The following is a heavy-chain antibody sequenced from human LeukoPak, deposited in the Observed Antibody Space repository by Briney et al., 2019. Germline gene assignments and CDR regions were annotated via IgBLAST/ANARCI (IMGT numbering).Heavy chain of an antibody. CDR1: GFTVSNNH. D-gene: IGHD6-6*01. J-gene: IGHJ3*02. V-gene: IGHV3-74*01. Sequence: PGGSLRLSCAASGFTVSNNHMSWVRQAPGKGLVWVSRISTDGSSTNSADSVKGRFTISRDNAKNTLYLQMNSLRAEDTAVYYCVREYSSSSGRAFDIWGQGTMVTVSP. CDR3: VREYSSSSGRAFDI. CDR2: ISTDGSST.